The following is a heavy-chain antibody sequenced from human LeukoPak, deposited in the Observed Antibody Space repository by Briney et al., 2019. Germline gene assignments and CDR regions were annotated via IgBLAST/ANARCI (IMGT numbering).Heavy chain of an antibody. J-gene: IGHJ4*02. Sequence: GSLRLSCAASGFTFSSYSMNWVRQAPGKGLEWVSSISSSSSYIYYADSVKGRFTISRDNAKNSLYLQMNSLRAEDTAVYYCARAEATQYYFDYWGQGTLVTVSS. V-gene: IGHV3-21*01. CDR2: ISSSSSYI. CDR3: ARAEATQYYFDY. CDR1: GFTFSSYS.